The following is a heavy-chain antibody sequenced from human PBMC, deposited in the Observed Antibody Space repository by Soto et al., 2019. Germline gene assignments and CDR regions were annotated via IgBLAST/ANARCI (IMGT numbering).Heavy chain of an antibody. V-gene: IGHV4-30-2*01. D-gene: IGHD2-21*02. J-gene: IGHJ4*02. Sequence: SETLSLTCAVSGGSISSGGYSWSWIRQPPGKGLEWIGYIYHSGSTYYNPSLKSRVTISVDRSKNQFSLKLSSVTAADTAVDYWAILPDYWGQGTLVTVSS. CDR1: GGSISSGGYS. CDR2: IYHSGST. CDR3: AILPDY.